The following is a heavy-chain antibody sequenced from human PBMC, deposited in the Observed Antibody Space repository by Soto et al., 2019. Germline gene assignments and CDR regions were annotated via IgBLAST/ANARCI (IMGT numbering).Heavy chain of an antibody. CDR3: ARVGGDDFGDSGGFDY. V-gene: IGHV4-59*01. J-gene: IGHJ4*02. CDR2: IYYSGRT. Sequence: SETLSLTCTVSGGSIRDYFWTWIRQPPGKGLEWIGYIYYSGRTNYNPSLKSRVSISVDTSKNHFPLQLRSVTAADTAVYYCARVGGDDFGDSGGFDYWGQGTLVTVSS. CDR1: GGSIRDYF. D-gene: IGHD4-17*01.